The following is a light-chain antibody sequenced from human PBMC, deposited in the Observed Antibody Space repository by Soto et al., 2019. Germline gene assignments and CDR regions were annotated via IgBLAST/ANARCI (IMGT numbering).Light chain of an antibody. CDR1: QNIHSF. CDR2: GGS. V-gene: IGKV1-39*01. CDR3: QQSYNIPFT. J-gene: IGKJ3*01. Sequence: DIQMTQSPSSLAASVGERVTITCRASQNIHSFLNWYKQKPGKAPQVLIYGGSALQSGVPSRFIGSGSGTDFTLTISSLQPEDFASYFCQQSYNIPFTFGPGTRVDI.